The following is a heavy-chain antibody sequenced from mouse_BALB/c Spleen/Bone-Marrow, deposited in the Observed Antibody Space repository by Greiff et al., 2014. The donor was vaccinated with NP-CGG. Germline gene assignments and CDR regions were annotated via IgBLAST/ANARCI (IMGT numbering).Heavy chain of an antibody. Sequence: QVQLQQSGAELVRPGSSVKISCKASGYAFSSYWTNWVKQRPGQGLEWIGQIYPGDGDTNYNGKFKGKATLTADKSSSTAYIQLSSLTSEDSAVYFCARMGDYSYYFDYWGQGTTLTVSS. V-gene: IGHV1-80*01. CDR2: IYPGDGDT. J-gene: IGHJ2*01. CDR3: ARMGDYSYYFDY. CDR1: GYAFSSYW. D-gene: IGHD1-1*01.